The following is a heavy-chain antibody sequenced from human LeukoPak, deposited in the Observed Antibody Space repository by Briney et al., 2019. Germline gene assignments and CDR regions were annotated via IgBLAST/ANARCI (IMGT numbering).Heavy chain of an antibody. D-gene: IGHD4-23*01. CDR1: GGSISSYY. CDR2: IYYSGST. CDR3: ASTVVTQYYYYYYGMDV. J-gene: IGHJ6*02. Sequence: SETLSLTCTVSGGSISSYYWSWIRQPPGKGLEWIGYIYYSGSTNYNPSLKSRVTISVDTPKNQFSLKLSSVTAADTAVYYCASTVVTQYYYYYYGMDVWGQGTTVTVSS. V-gene: IGHV4-59*01.